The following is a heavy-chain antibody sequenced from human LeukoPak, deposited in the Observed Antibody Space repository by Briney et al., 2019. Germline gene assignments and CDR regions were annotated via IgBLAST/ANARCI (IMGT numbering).Heavy chain of an antibody. V-gene: IGHV3-9*01. Sequence: PGRSLRLSCAGSGFTCDDYAMHWVRQTPGKGLEWVSGISWNSGNIAYADFVGGRFTISRDNANNSLSLQMNSLSDEDTAVYYCAKDAYGGATFFYYMDVWGKGTTVTVSS. J-gene: IGHJ6*03. D-gene: IGHD2/OR15-2a*01. CDR1: GFTCDDYA. CDR3: AKDAYGGATFFYYMDV. CDR2: ISWNSGNI.